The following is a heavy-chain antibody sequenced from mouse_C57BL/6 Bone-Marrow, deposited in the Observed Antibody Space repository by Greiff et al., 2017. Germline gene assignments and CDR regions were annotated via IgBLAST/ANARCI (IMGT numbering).Heavy chain of an antibody. J-gene: IGHJ3*01. Sequence: VQLQQPGAELVKPGASVKLSCKASGYTFTSYWMQWVKQRPGQGLEWIGEIDPSDSYTNYNQKFKGKATLTVDPSSSTAYMQLSSLTSEDSAVYYCARSNWDPWFADGGQGTLVTVSA. CDR1: GYTFTSYW. D-gene: IGHD4-1*02. V-gene: IGHV1-50*01. CDR3: ARSNWDPWFAD. CDR2: IDPSDSYT.